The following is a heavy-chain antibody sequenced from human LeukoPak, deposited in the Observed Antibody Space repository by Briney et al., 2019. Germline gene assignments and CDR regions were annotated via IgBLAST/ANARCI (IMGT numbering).Heavy chain of an antibody. Sequence: ASVKVSCKASGYTFTGYYMHWVRQASGQGLEWMGWTNPNSGGTNYAQKFQGRVTMTRDTSISTAYMELSRLRSDDTAVYYCASPSSGWYYFDYWGQGTLVTVSS. V-gene: IGHV1-2*02. CDR1: GYTFTGYY. CDR3: ASPSSGWYYFDY. J-gene: IGHJ4*02. D-gene: IGHD6-19*01. CDR2: TNPNSGGT.